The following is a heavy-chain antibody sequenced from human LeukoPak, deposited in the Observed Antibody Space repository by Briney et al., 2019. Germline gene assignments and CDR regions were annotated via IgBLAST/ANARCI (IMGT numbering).Heavy chain of an antibody. CDR2: INWNGGST. J-gene: IGHJ3*02. Sequence: GGSLRLSCAASGFTFDDYGMSWVRQAPGKGLEWVSGINWNGGSTGYADSVKGRFTISRDNAKNSLYLQMNSLRAEDTALYHCAIERIAAAGNDAFDIWGQGTMVTVSS. V-gene: IGHV3-20*01. CDR1: GFTFDDYG. D-gene: IGHD6-13*01. CDR3: AIERIAAAGNDAFDI.